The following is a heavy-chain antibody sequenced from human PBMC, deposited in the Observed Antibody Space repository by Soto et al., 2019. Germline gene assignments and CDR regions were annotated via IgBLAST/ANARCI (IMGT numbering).Heavy chain of an antibody. D-gene: IGHD4-17*01. CDR2: IYYSGST. J-gene: IGHJ4*02. V-gene: IGHV4-59*01. Sequence: QVQLQESGPGLVKPSETLSLTCTDSGDSISSYYWSWIRQPPGKGLEWIGYIYYSGSTNYNPSLRSRATVSVHTSEIQFRPTLTTVTAAATAAYSGARARRGAYVPFDYWAQGTLVSVSA. CDR3: ARARRGAYVPFDY. CDR1: GDSISSYY.